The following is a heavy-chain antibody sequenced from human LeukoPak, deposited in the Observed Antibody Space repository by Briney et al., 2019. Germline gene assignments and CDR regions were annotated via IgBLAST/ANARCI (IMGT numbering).Heavy chain of an antibody. D-gene: IGHD1-1*01. J-gene: IGHJ4*02. V-gene: IGHV4-34*01. CDR2: INHSGST. CDR1: GGSFSGYY. CDR3: ARVNWNAKYYFDY. Sequence: SETLSLTCAVYGGSFSGYYWSWIRQPPGKGLEWIGEINHSGSTNYNPSLKSRVTISVDTSKNQFSLKLSSVTAADTAVYYCARVNWNAKYYFDYWGQGTLVTVSS.